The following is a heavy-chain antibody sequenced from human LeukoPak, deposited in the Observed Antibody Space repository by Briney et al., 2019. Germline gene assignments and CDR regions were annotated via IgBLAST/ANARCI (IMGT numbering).Heavy chain of an antibody. CDR2: IRSKAYGGTT. Sequence: PGGSLRLSCTASGFTFGDYAMSWFRQAPGKGLEWVGFIRSKAYGGTTEYAASVKGRFTISRDDSKSIAYLQMNSLKTEDTAVYYCTRPRVDTAMVTGGYYFDYWGQGTLVTVSS. V-gene: IGHV3-49*03. CDR1: GFTFGDYA. CDR3: TRPRVDTAMVTGGYYFDY. D-gene: IGHD5-18*01. J-gene: IGHJ4*02.